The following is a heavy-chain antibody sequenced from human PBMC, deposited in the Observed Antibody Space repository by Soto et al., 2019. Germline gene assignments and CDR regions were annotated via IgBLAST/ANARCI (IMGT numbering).Heavy chain of an antibody. Sequence: PSETLSLTCAVSGGSFSFYYWSWIRQPPGKELEWIGEINHSGSTNYNSSLKSRVTISVDTSKNQFSLKLSSVTAADTPVYYCATILYDSSGHCLFYFDSWGQGTLVTVSS. V-gene: IGHV4-34*01. CDR2: INHSGST. D-gene: IGHD3-22*01. CDR1: GGSFSFYY. J-gene: IGHJ4*02. CDR3: ATILYDSSGHCLFYFDS.